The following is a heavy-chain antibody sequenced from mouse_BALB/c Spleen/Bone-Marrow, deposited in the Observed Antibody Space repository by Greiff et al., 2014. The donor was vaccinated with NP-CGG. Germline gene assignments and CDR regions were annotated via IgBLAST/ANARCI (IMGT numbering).Heavy chain of an antibody. CDR2: IDPETGGN. V-gene: IGHV1-15*01. CDR1: GYTFTDYE. Sequence: QVQLKESGAELVRPGASVTLSCKASGYTFTDYEIHWVKQTPVHGLEWIGAIDPETGGNDYNQKFKGKATLTADKSSSTAYMELRSLTSKAPAVYYCKRNKEDYFDYWGQGTTLTVS. CDR3: KRNKEDYFDY. J-gene: IGHJ2*01.